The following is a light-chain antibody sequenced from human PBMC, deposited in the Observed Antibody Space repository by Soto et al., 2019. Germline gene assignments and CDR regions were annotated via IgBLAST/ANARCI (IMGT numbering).Light chain of an antibody. CDR3: CSYVDTDTWV. CDR2: GGS. Sequence: QSALTQPRSVSGSPGQSVTISCTGTSSDVGGYNYVSWYQQHPGKAPKLMISGGSERPSGVPDRFSGSKSGNTASLTISDLQAEDEADYYCCSYVDTDTWVFGGGTKLTVL. CDR1: SSDVGGYNY. V-gene: IGLV2-11*01. J-gene: IGLJ3*02.